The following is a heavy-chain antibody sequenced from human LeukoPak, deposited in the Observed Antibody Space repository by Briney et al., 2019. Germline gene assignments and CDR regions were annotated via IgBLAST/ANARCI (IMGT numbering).Heavy chain of an antibody. J-gene: IGHJ4*02. CDR1: GFTFSSYG. Sequence: GGSLRLSCAASGFTFSSYGMHWVRQAPGKGLEWVAVIWYDGSNKYYADSVKGRFTISRDNSKNTMYLQMNSLRVEDTAVFYCAKDRSSSWSGGDYWGQGTMVTVSS. CDR2: IWYDGSNK. CDR3: AKDRSSSWSGGDY. D-gene: IGHD6-13*01. V-gene: IGHV3-30*02.